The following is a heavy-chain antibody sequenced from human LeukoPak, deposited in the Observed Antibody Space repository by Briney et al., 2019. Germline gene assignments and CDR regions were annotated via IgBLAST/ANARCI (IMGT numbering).Heavy chain of an antibody. Sequence: PGGSLRLSCAASGFTFSSYAMHWVRQAPGKGLEWVAVISYDGSNKYYADSVKGRFTISRDNSKNTLYLQMNSLRAEDTAVYYCATGGYSYGLYWGQGTLVTVSS. V-gene: IGHV3-30-3*01. CDR1: GFTFSSYA. CDR2: ISYDGSNK. J-gene: IGHJ4*02. CDR3: ATGGYSYGLY. D-gene: IGHD5-18*01.